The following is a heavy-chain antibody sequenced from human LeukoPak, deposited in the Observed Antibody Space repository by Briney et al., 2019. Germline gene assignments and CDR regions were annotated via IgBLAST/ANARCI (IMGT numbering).Heavy chain of an antibody. V-gene: IGHV4-59*01. J-gene: IGHJ4*02. CDR3: ARGYDYGDYHFDY. CDR2: IYYSGGT. CDR1: GGSINYYY. D-gene: IGHD4-17*01. Sequence: SETLSLTCTVSGGSINYYYWMWIRQPPGKGLEWIGYIYYSGGTHYNPSLKSRVTISVDTSKNQFSLKLSSVTAADTAVYYCARGYDYGDYHFDYWGQGTLVTVSS.